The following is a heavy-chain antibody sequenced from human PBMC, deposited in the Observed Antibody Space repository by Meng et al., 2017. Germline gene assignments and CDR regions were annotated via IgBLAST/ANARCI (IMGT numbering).Heavy chain of an antibody. Sequence: LQDSGPGLVMPSGTLSPTFAVSRGSSSSTNWWSWVRQPPGKGLEWIGEIYHSGSTNYNPSLKSRVTISVDKSKNQFSLKLSSVTAADTAVYYCARGTDYGDYYFDYWGQGTLVTVSS. V-gene: IGHV4-4*02. D-gene: IGHD4-17*01. CDR3: ARGTDYGDYYFDY. CDR2: IYHSGST. J-gene: IGHJ4*02. CDR1: RGSSSSTNW.